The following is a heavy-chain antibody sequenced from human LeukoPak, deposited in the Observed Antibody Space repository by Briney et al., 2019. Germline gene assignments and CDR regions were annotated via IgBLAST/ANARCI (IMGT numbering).Heavy chain of an antibody. CDR3: VRGNGNVGGRLDP. CDR2: ISWSSNNI. D-gene: IGHD1-1*01. CDR1: GFTFDDYA. Sequence: GGSLRLSCAASGFTFDDYAMHWVRQAPGKGLEWVSGISWSSNNIGYADSVKGRFTISRDDSKNTLCLQMTGLRVDDTAIYYCVRGNGNVGGRLDPWGQGAWVIVSS. J-gene: IGHJ5*02. V-gene: IGHV3-9*01.